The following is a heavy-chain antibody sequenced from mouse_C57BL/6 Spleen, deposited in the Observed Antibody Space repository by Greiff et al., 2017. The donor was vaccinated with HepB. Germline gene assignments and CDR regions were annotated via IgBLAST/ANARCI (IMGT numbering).Heavy chain of an antibody. CDR1: GFNIKDDY. CDR3: TPYYYGSSLFAY. CDR2: IDPENGDT. D-gene: IGHD1-1*01. Sequence: EVQLLQSGAELVRPGASVKLSCTASGFNIKDDYMHWVKQRPEQGLEWIGWIDPENGDTEYASKFQGKATITADTSSNTAYLQLSSLTSEDTAVYYCTPYYYGSSLFAYWGQGTLVTVSA. V-gene: IGHV14-4*01. J-gene: IGHJ3*01.